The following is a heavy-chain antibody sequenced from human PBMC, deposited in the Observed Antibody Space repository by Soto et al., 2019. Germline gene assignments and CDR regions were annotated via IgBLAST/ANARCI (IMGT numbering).Heavy chain of an antibody. CDR3: VRRHVSATGIDWFDP. CDR1: GYAFTSYG. D-gene: IGHD6-13*01. V-gene: IGHV1-3*01. J-gene: IGHJ5*02. Sequence: ASVKVSCKGSGYAFTSYGIHWVLQAPGQRLEWMGWINAANGDTKYSPKFQGRVTITRDTSASTAYMELSSLRSEDTAVYYCVRRHVSATGIDWFDPWGQGTLVTVS. CDR2: INAANGDT.